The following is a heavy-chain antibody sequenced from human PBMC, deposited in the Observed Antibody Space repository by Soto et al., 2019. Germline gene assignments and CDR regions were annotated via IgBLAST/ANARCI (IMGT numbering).Heavy chain of an antibody. Sequence: QVQLQESGPGLVKPSQNLSLTCTVSGGSISSGDYYWRLIRQPPGKGLEWIGSIYYSGSTYYNPSLKSRVTISVDESKNQFSLKLNSVTAAHTAVYYCASRHSSPYFDYWGHGTLVTVSS. CDR1: GGSISSGDYY. CDR3: ASRHSSPYFDY. D-gene: IGHD6-13*01. J-gene: IGHJ4*01. V-gene: IGHV4-30-4*01. CDR2: IYYSGST.